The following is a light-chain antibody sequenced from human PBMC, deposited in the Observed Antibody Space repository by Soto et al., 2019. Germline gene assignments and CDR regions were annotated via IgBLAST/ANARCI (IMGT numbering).Light chain of an antibody. J-gene: IGKJ4*01. CDR3: QQYENVPHT. Sequence: QRSMSAATVAAYVGDRVTITCRASQSISSWLAWYQQKPGKAPKLLIYDASSLESGVPSRFRCSGSGTEFTLTISRLHPEDLATYYCQQYENVPHTFGGGTKVDIK. CDR1: QSISSW. CDR2: DAS. V-gene: IGKV1-5*01.